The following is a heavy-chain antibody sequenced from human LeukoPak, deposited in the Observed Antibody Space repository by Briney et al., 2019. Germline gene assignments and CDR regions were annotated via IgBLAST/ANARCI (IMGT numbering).Heavy chain of an antibody. CDR1: GFTFSSYW. CDR3: ARGRPHGNDY. V-gene: IGHV3-74*01. CDR2: IASDGSST. J-gene: IGHJ4*02. D-gene: IGHD4-23*01. Sequence: GGPLRLSCAASGFTFSSYWMNWVRQAPGKGLVWVSRIASDGSSTTYADSVKGRFSISRDNAKNTLYLQMNSLRVEDTAVYYCARGRPHGNDYWGQGTLVTVSS.